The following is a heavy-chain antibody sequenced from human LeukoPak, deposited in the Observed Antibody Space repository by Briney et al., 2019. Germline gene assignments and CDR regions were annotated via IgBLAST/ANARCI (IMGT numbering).Heavy chain of an antibody. J-gene: IGHJ6*02. CDR1: GFTFSSYW. CDR2: IKQDGSEK. V-gene: IGHV3-7*01. Sequence: GGSLRLSCAASGFTFSSYWISWFRQAPGKGLEWVANIKQDGSEKYYVDSVKGRFTISRDNAKNSLYLQMNSLRAEDTAVYYCARDGYCSSTSCYVGYYGMDVWGQGTTVTVSS. D-gene: IGHD2-2*03. CDR3: ARDGYCSSTSCYVGYYGMDV.